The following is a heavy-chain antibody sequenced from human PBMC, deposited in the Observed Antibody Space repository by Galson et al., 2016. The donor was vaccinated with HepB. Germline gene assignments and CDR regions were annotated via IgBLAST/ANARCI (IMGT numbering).Heavy chain of an antibody. Sequence: SLRLSCAASGFKFSDFGMHWVRQAPGKGLEWVAHIWYDGSDKYYVDSVKGRFTISRDNAKNTLYPQMNSLRAEDTAVYYCVKGEYDFWSARYRLWGQGTLVTVSS. CDR3: VKGEYDFWSARYRL. CDR1: GFKFSDFG. J-gene: IGHJ1*01. V-gene: IGHV3-33*06. CDR2: IWYDGSDK. D-gene: IGHD3-3*01.